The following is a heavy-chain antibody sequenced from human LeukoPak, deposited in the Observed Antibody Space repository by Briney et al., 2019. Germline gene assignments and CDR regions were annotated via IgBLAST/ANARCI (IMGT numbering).Heavy chain of an antibody. CDR2: ISYDGSNK. V-gene: IGHV3-30*18. D-gene: IGHD5-18*01. Sequence: GGSLRLSCAASGFTFSSYGMHWVRQAPGKGLEWVAVISYDGSNKYYADSVKGRFTISRDNSKNTLYLQMNSLRAEDTAVYYCAKDLDTAMATAGDYWGQGTLVTVSS. CDR3: AKDLDTAMATAGDY. J-gene: IGHJ4*02. CDR1: GFTFSSYG.